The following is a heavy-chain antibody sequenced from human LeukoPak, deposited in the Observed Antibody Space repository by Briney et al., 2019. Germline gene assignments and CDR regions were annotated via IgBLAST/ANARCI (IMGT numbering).Heavy chain of an antibody. V-gene: IGHV1-2*02. CDR2: IHPKSGDT. CDR3: SRGSGISYGGIDY. J-gene: IGHJ4*02. CDR1: GYTLSGYY. D-gene: IGHD5-18*01. Sequence: GASVKVSCKASGYTLSGYYLHWVRQAPGQGLEWMGWIHPKSGDTKYAPKFLSRVTLTRDTSATIVYMDLTWLTSDDTAVYYCSRGSGISYGGIDYWGQGTLVTVSS.